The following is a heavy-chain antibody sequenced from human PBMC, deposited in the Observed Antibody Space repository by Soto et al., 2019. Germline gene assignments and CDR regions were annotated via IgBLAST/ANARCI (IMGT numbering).Heavy chain of an antibody. Sequence: QVQLVESGGGVVQPGRSLRLSCAASGFPFTTYGMHWVREGPGKGLDWVAAISYDGSNKFYADSVKGRFTISRDNSKNTLSLQMNSLRPEDPALYYCVGGQYYFDYRGQGTLVIVSS. V-gene: IGHV3-30*03. D-gene: IGHD3-10*01. CDR2: ISYDGSNK. CDR1: GFPFTTYG. CDR3: VGGQYYFDY. J-gene: IGHJ4*02.